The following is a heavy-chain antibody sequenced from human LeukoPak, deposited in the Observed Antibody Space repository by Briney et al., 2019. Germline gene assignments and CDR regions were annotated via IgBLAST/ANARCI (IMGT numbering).Heavy chain of an antibody. J-gene: IGHJ4*02. CDR2: IYYSGST. V-gene: IGHV4-59*08. CDR1: GGSLSSYY. D-gene: IGHD3-3*01. CDR3: ARLGFWSGYYYFDY. Sequence: SETLSLTCTVSGGSLSSYYWSWIRQPPGKGLEWIGYIYYSGSTNYNPSLKSRVTISVDTSKNQFSLKLSSVTAADTAVYYCARLGFWSGYYYFDYWGQGTLVTVSS.